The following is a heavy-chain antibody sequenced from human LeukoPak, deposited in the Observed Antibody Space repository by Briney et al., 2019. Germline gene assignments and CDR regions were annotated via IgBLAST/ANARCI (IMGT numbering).Heavy chain of an antibody. J-gene: IGHJ4*02. V-gene: IGHV3-30*18. D-gene: IGHD3-9*01. CDR1: GFTFSSYA. CDR3: AKVLEVRYFDWLSPDY. Sequence: GRSLRLSCAASGFTFSSYAMHWVRQAPGKGLECVAVISYDGKSRYYVDSVKGRFTISRDSSKNTLCLQMDSLRAEDTAVYYCAKVLEVRYFDWLSPDYWGQGTLVTVSS. CDR2: ISYDGKSR.